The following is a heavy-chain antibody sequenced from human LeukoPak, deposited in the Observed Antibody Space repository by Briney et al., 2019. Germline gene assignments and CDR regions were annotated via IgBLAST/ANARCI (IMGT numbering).Heavy chain of an antibody. V-gene: IGHV4-34*01. D-gene: IGHD6-19*01. Sequence: TPSETLSLTCAVYGGSSSGYYWSWIRQPPGKGLEWIGEINHSGSTNYNPSLKSRVTISVDTSKNQFSLKLSSVTAADTAVYYCARAGFQWLVRGDFDYWGQGTLVTVSS. J-gene: IGHJ4*02. CDR3: ARAGFQWLVRGDFDY. CDR1: GGSSSGYY. CDR2: INHSGST.